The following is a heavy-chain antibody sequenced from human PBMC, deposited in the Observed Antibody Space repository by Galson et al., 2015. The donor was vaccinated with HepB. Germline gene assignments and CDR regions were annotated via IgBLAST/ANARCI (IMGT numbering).Heavy chain of an antibody. V-gene: IGHV1-18*04. Sequence: SVKVPCKASGYTFTSYGISWVRQAPGQGLEWMGWISAYNGNTNYAQKLQGRVTMTTDTSTSTAYMELRSLRSDDTAVYYCARLVYSGYFYYYYYYGMDVWGQGTTVTVSS. CDR3: ARLVYSGYFYYYYYYGMDV. D-gene: IGHD5-12*01. CDR2: ISAYNGNT. J-gene: IGHJ6*02. CDR1: GYTFTSYG.